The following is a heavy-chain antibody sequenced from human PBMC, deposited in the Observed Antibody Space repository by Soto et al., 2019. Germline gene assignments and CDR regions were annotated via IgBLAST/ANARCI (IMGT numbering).Heavy chain of an antibody. J-gene: IGHJ4*02. Sequence: EVHLVESGGGLVQPGGSLRLSCAASGFSFEIYWMGWVRQAPGKGLEWVANINPDGSGEYYLDSVKGRFTISRDKAKNSVYLQMNSLVGDDTAVYYCARENWFFDYWGQGTPVTVSS. CDR3: ARENWFFDY. V-gene: IGHV3-7*01. CDR2: INPDGSGE. CDR1: GFSFEIYW. D-gene: IGHD3-10*01.